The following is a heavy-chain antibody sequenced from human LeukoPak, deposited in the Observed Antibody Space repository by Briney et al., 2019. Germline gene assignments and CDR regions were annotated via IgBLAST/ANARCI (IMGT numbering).Heavy chain of an antibody. J-gene: IGHJ4*02. CDR3: ARGARAGYNLEPFNY. CDR2: IYYSGST. CDR1: GGSMSSYY. D-gene: IGHD5-24*01. V-gene: IGHV4-59*08. Sequence: SETLSLTCTVSGGSMSSYYWSWIRQPPGKGLEWIGYIYYSGSTKYNPSLKSRVTISVDTSKNQFSLKLSSVTAADTAVYYCARGARAGYNLEPFNYWGQGTLVTVSS.